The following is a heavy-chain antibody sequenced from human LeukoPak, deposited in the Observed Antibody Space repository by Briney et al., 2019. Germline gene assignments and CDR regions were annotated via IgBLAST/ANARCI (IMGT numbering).Heavy chain of an antibody. V-gene: IGHV1-2*02. CDR1: GYRFTGYY. J-gene: IGHJ4*02. CDR2: INPNSGGT. Sequence: ASVKVSCKASGYRFTGYYIHWVRQAPGQGLEWMGWINPNSGGTKYAQNFQGRVTMTRDTSVSTVYMEVSRLRSDDTAVFYCARDRRGYYDSGSYYPLIWGQGTLVTVSS. D-gene: IGHD3-10*01. CDR3: ARDRRGYYDSGSYYPLI.